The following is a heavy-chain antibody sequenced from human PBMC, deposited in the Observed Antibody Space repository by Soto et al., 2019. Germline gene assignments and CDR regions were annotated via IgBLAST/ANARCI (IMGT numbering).Heavy chain of an antibody. CDR1: GFTFSGSA. Sequence: PGGSLSLSCAASGFTFSGSAMHWVRQASGKGLEWVGRIRSKANSYATAYAASVKGRFTISRDDSKNTAYLQMNSLKTEDTAVYYCTRQDRGDYWGQGTLVTVSS. V-gene: IGHV3-73*01. CDR2: IRSKANSYAT. J-gene: IGHJ4*02. CDR3: TRQDRGDY.